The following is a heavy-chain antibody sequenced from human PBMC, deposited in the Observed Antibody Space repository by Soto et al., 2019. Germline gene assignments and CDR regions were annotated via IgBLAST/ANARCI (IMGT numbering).Heavy chain of an antibody. CDR2: IYPGDSDT. Sequence: GGSLKISRKGFWYCFSSYWIGWVRQMPGKGLEWMGIIYPGDSDTRYSPSFQGQVTISADKSISTAYLQWSSLKASDTAMYYGARGEVVADGVGDYWGQGNLVTVSS. CDR3: ARGEVVADGVGDY. D-gene: IGHD2-15*01. CDR1: WYCFSSYW. V-gene: IGHV5-51*01. J-gene: IGHJ4*02.